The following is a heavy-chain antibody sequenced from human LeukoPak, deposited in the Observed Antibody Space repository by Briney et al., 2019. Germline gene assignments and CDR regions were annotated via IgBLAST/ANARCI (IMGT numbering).Heavy chain of an antibody. CDR1: GYSFTSYR. CDR3: ARLPKAAGYSSSWYYFDY. J-gene: IGHJ4*02. D-gene: IGHD6-13*01. V-gene: IGHV5-51*01. CDR2: IYPGDSDT. Sequence: GESLKISCKGSGYSFTSYRIGWVRQMPGKGLEWMGIIYPGDSDTRYSPSFQGQVTISADKSISTAYLQWSSLKASDTAMYYCARLPKAAGYSSSWYYFDYWGQGTLVTVSS.